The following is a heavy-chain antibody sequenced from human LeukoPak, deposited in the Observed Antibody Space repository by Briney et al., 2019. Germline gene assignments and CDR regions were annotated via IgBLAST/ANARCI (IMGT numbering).Heavy chain of an antibody. V-gene: IGHV4-59*01. J-gene: IGHJ4*02. Sequence: SETLSLTCTVSGGSISCYYWSWIRQPPGKGLEWIGYIYYSGSTNYNPSLKSRVTISVDTSKNQFSLKLSSVTAADTAVYYCARDRDYYDSSGYSYYFDYWGQGTLVTVSS. D-gene: IGHD3-22*01. CDR3: ARDRDYYDSSGYSYYFDY. CDR1: GGSISCYY. CDR2: IYYSGST.